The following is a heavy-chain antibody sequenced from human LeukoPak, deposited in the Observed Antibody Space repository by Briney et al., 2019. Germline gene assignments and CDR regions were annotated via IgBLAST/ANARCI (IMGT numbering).Heavy chain of an antibody. CDR2: IWYDGSNK. CDR1: GFTFSSYG. CDR3: ARELISTTWRGNRSYFDL. J-gene: IGHJ2*01. D-gene: IGHD1-1*01. V-gene: IGHV3-33*01. Sequence: RSLRLSCAASGFTFSSYGMHWVRQAPGKGLEWVAVIWYDGSNKYYADSVKGRFTISRDNSKNTLYLQMNSLRAEDTAVYYCARELISTTWRGNRSYFDLWGRGTLVTVSS.